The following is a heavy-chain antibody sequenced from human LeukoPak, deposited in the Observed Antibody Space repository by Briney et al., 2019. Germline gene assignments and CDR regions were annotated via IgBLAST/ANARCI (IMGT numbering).Heavy chain of an antibody. CDR3: ASESGMVRGVIIY. J-gene: IGHJ4*02. D-gene: IGHD3-10*01. CDR1: GDSISTYF. Sequence: SETLSLTCTVSGDSISTYFWSWIRQPPGKGPQWIGYIYTSGSTNYNPSLKSRVTMSVDTSKNQFSLKLSSVTAADTAVYYCASESGMVRGVIIYWGQGTLVTVSS. CDR2: IYTSGST. V-gene: IGHV4-4*08.